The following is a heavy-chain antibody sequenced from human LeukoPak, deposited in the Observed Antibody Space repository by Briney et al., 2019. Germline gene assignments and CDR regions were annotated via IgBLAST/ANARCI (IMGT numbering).Heavy chain of an antibody. CDR1: GFTFNNCA. CDR2: ISSSDGST. D-gene: IGHD6-19*01. V-gene: IGHV3-23*01. CDR3: AKLVAVTGSDDY. J-gene: IGHJ4*02. Sequence: GGSLRLSCTASGFTFNNCAMSWVRQVPGKGLEWVSAISSSDGSTFYADSVKGRFTISRDNSKNTLFLQMNSLGVDGTAVYYCAKLVAVTGSDDYWGRGTLVTVSS.